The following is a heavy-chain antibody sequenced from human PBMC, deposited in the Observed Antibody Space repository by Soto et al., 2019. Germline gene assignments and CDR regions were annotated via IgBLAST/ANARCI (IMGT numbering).Heavy chain of an antibody. CDR2: INAGNGNT. V-gene: IGHV1-3*01. Sequence: ASVKVSCKASGYTFTSYAMHWMRQAPGQRLEWMGWINAGNGNTKYSQKFQGRVTITRDTSASTAYMELSSLRSENTAVYYCARSIVVVTALDYWGQGTLVTVSS. D-gene: IGHD2-21*02. CDR1: GYTFTSYA. J-gene: IGHJ4*02. CDR3: ARSIVVVTALDY.